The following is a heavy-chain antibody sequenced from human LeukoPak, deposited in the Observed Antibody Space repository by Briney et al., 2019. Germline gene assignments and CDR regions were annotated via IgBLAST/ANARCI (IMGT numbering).Heavy chain of an antibody. CDR3: ARYGTIVAAGTFDY. CDR1: GFTFSSYW. V-gene: IGHV3-7*04. CDR2: IKQDGSEK. J-gene: IGHJ4*02. D-gene: IGHD6-13*01. Sequence: PGESLRLSCAASGFTFSSYWMSWVRKAPGKGLEWVANIKQDGSEKYYVDSVRGRFTISRDNAKNSLYLQMNSLRAEDTAVYYCARYGTIVAAGTFDYWGRGTLVTVSS.